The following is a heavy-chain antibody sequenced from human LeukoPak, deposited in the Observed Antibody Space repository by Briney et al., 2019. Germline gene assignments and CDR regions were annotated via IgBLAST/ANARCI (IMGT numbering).Heavy chain of an antibody. V-gene: IGHV1-18*01. CDR3: ASDPLYCSGGSCYPVYI. CDR2: ISAYNGNT. CDR1: GYTFTSYG. J-gene: IGHJ3*02. D-gene: IGHD2-15*01. Sequence: ASVKVSCKASGYTFTSYGISWVRQAPGQGLEWVGWISAYNGNTNYAQKLQGRVTMTTDTSTSTAYMELRSLRSDDTAVYYCASDPLYCSGGSCYPVYIWGQGTMVTVSS.